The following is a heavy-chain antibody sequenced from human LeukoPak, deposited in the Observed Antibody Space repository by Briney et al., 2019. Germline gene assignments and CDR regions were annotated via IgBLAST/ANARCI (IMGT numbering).Heavy chain of an antibody. CDR1: GFTFSSYW. CDR2: IKQGGREK. D-gene: IGHD4-17*01. CDR3: ARARPRDGDLSQSMWFDP. V-gene: IGHV3-7*01. J-gene: IGHJ5*02. Sequence: PGGSRRLSCAAAGFTFSSYWMSWVRQAPGKGLEGVANIKQGGREKYYVDAVKGGFTISRDNAKDSLYLQTNRLRAEDTAVYYCARARPRDGDLSQSMWFDPWGQGTLVTVSS.